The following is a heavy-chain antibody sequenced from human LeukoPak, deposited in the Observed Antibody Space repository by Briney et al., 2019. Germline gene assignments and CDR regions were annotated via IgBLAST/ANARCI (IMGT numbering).Heavy chain of an antibody. V-gene: IGHV1-2*02. CDR2: INPNSGGT. J-gene: IGHJ3*02. CDR1: GYTFTGYY. Sequence: GASVKVSCKASGYTFTGYYMHWVRQAPGQGLEWMGWINPNSGGTNYAQKFQGRVTMTRDTSISTAYMELSRLRSDDTAVYYCARGAMIVVHDAFDIWGQGTMVTVSS. D-gene: IGHD3-22*01. CDR3: ARGAMIVVHDAFDI.